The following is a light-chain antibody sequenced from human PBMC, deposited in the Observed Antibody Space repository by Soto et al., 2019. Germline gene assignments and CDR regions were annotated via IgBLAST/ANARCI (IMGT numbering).Light chain of an antibody. CDR1: SSDVGGYNY. CDR3: SSYTSSREV. J-gene: IGLJ1*01. CDR2: GVS. Sequence: QSALTQPASVSGSPGQSITISCTGTSSDVGGYNYVSWYQQHPGKAPKLMIYGVSNRPSGVSNRFSGSKSGNTASLTISGLQAEDEADYYCSSYTSSREVFGTGTKLTVL. V-gene: IGLV2-14*01.